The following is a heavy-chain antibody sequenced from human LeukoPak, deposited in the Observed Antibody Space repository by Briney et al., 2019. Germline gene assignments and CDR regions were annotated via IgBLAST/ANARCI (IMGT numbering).Heavy chain of an antibody. Sequence: GGSLTLSCAASGFTFTNHYMDWVRQAPGMGLEWIARTTNTPNAYTTAYAASVRGRFTVSTGDSKSLLHLQMSSLKTDDTAVYYCGRDTATAIDYWGRGTLVTVSS. V-gene: IGHV3-72*01. CDR2: TTNTPNAYTT. J-gene: IGHJ4*02. D-gene: IGHD5-18*01. CDR3: GRDTATAIDY. CDR1: GFTFTNHY.